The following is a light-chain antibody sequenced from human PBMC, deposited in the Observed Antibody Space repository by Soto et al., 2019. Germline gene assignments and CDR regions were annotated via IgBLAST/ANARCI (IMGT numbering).Light chain of an antibody. CDR2: GAS. J-gene: IGKJ4*01. CDR1: QPINNNY. Sequence: IVMTQSPRTLSLSPGQRATLSCRASQPINNNYVAWYQQKPGQAPSLLIYGASDRATGVPDRFSGSGSGTDFTLTISRLEPEDFAVYFCQHHGHLIGFGGGTKLESK. V-gene: IGKV3-20*01. CDR3: QHHGHLIG.